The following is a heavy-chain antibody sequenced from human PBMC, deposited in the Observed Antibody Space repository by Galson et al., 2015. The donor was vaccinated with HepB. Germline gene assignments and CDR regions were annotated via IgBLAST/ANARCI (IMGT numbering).Heavy chain of an antibody. J-gene: IGHJ4*02. CDR1: GYTLTDLS. Sequence: SVKVSCKVSGYTLTDLSMHWVRQAPGKGLEWVGGFDPEDGETIYAQKLQGRVTMTTDTSTSTAYMELRSLRSDDTAVYYCARDSGYDYETIDYWGQGTLVTVSS. D-gene: IGHD5-12*01. V-gene: IGHV1-24*01. CDR3: ARDSGYDYETIDY. CDR2: FDPEDGET.